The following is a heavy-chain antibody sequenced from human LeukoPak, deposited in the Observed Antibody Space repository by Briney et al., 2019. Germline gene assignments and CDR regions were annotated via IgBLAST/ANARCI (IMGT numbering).Heavy chain of an antibody. CDR2: INQDGNSQ. Sequence: GGSLSLSCEASGFDFSSYWASWVRQAPGKGLEWVANINQDGNSQNYVDSVRGRFTISKDNAKNSVYLQMNSLRAEDTAVYYCARSLWPEDYWGQGILVTVSS. V-gene: IGHV3-7*01. CDR1: GFDFSSYW. CDR3: ARSLWPEDY. D-gene: IGHD2-21*01. J-gene: IGHJ4*02.